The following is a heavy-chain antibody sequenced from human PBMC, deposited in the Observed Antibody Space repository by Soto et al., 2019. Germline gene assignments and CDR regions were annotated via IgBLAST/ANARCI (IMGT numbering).Heavy chain of an antibody. Sequence: SETLSLTCAVYGGSFSGYYWSWIRQPPGKGLEWIGEIDHSGSTNYNPSLKSRATISVDTSKNQFSLKLSSVTAADTAVYYCARATGGYYYYYYYGMDVWGQGTTVTVSS. CDR1: GGSFSGYY. D-gene: IGHD3-22*01. CDR3: ARATGGYYYYYYYGMDV. CDR2: IDHSGST. J-gene: IGHJ6*02. V-gene: IGHV4-34*01.